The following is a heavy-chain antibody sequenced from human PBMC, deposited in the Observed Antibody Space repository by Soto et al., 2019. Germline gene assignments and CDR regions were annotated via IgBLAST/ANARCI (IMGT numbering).Heavy chain of an antibody. CDR3: ARSSDYNYYFDY. Sequence: EVQLVESGGGLVKPGGSLRLSCAASGFTLSSHAINWVRQALGKGLEWVSFLSSSSSYIYYADSVKGRFTISRDNAKNSLYLQMNRLRAEDTAVYYCARSSDYNYYFDYWGQGALVTVSS. CDR1: GFTLSSHA. CDR2: LSSSSSYI. J-gene: IGHJ4*02. D-gene: IGHD3-22*01. V-gene: IGHV3-21*01.